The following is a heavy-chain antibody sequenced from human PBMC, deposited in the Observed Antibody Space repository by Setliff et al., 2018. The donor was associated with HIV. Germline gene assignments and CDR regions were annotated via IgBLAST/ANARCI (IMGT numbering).Heavy chain of an antibody. Sequence: GGSLRLSCAASGFTFSNYAMGWVRQGPGKGLEWVSTIGAAGYPTHYAESVKGRFTISKDNSQNALYLQMNSLTDEDTAVYYCARDPQRGDGYSVDYWGQGTLVTVSS. CDR1: GFTFSNYA. D-gene: IGHD2-21*01. V-gene: IGHV3-23*01. CDR3: ARDPQRGDGYSVDY. J-gene: IGHJ4*02. CDR2: IGAAGYPT.